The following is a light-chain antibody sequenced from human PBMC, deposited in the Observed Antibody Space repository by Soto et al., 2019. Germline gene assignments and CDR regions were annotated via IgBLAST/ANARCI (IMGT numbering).Light chain of an antibody. CDR2: SND. V-gene: IGLV1-44*01. CDR1: SSNIGINV. J-gene: IGLJ1*01. Sequence: QSVLTQPPSASGTPGQRVTISCSGSSSNIGINVLSWYQQLPGVAPKLLIYSNDHRPSGVPDRFSGSKSGTSASLAISGLQSDDEADYYCAAWDDSLNGYAFGPGTKVTVL. CDR3: AAWDDSLNGYA.